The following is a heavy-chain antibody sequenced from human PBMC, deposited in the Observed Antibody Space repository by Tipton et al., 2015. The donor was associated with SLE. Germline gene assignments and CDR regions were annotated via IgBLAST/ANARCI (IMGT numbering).Heavy chain of an antibody. CDR3: AGRLYCGGDCYPYFDY. CDR2: IYYIGRT. CDR1: GGSISSHY. Sequence: TLSLTCTVSGGSISSHYWSWIRQPPGQGLEWVGYIYYIGRTNYNPALKSRVTISVETSKNQFSLKLSSVTAADTAVYYCAGRLYCGGDCYPYFDYWGQGTLVTVSS. D-gene: IGHD2-21*01. V-gene: IGHV4-59*11. J-gene: IGHJ4*02.